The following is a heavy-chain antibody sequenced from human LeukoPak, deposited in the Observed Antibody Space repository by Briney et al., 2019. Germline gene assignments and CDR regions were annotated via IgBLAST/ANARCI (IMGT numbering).Heavy chain of an antibody. CDR3: ARVSNYYGLDY. Sequence: PSETLSLTCAVYGGSFSGYYWSWIRQPPGKGLEWIGEINHSGSTNYNPSLKSRVTISVDTSKNQFSLKLSSVTAADTAVYYCARVSNYYGLDYWGQGTLVTVSS. CDR2: INHSGST. D-gene: IGHD3-10*01. V-gene: IGHV4-34*01. CDR1: GGSFSGYY. J-gene: IGHJ4*02.